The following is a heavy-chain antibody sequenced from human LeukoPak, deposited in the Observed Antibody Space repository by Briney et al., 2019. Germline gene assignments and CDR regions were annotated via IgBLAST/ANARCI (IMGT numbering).Heavy chain of an antibody. D-gene: IGHD3-10*01. CDR3: AKGPMVRGVIPGTDY. CDR1: GFTFSSYA. V-gene: IGHV3-23*01. CDR2: ISGNGGST. Sequence: GRSLRLSCAASGFTFSSYAMSWVSQAPGKGLEWVSVISGNGGSTYCADSVKGRFTISRDNSKNTLYLQVNSLRAEDTAVYYCAKGPMVRGVIPGTDYWGQGTLVTVSS. J-gene: IGHJ4*02.